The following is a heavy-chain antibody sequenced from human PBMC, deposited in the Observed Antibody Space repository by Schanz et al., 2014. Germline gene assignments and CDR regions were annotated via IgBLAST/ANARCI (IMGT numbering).Heavy chain of an antibody. V-gene: IGHV3-21*04. J-gene: IGHJ6*02. D-gene: IGHD4-4*01. CDR2: TKAGGRDI. Sequence: EELLVESGGGWVQPGGSLRLSCAASGFTFSYYSLNWVRQAPGKGLEWLSYTKAGGRDIHYADSVKGRFTISRDEVKHSVYLQMNSLRAEDTALYYCAKDRQTTVNRVGYYYGMDVWGQGTTVTVSS. CDR3: AKDRQTTVNRVGYYYGMDV. CDR1: GFTFSYYS.